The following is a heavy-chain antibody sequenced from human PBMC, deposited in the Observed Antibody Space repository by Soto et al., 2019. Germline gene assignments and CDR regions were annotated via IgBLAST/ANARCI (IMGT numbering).Heavy chain of an antibody. V-gene: IGHV1-18*01. CDR1: GYTFTSYG. CDR2: ISAYNGNT. D-gene: IGHD2-2*01. J-gene: IGHJ6*02. CDR3: ARGQLLYYYYYGMDV. Sequence: ASVKVSCKASGYTFTSYGISWVRQAPGQGLEWMGWISAYNGNTNYAQKLQGRVTMTTDTSTSTAYMELRSLRSDDTAVYYCARGQLLYYYYYGMDVWGQGTKVTVSS.